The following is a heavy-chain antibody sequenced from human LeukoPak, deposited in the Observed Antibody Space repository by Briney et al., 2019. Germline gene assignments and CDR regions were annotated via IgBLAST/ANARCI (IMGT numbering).Heavy chain of an antibody. CDR1: GFTLRDYW. CDR2: STNDVSDT. D-gene: IGHD1-1*01. J-gene: IGHJ4*02. CDR3: AKVRTGHYFDY. V-gene: IGHV3-74*01. Sequence: PGGSLRLSCAASGFTLRDYWMHWVRQAPGKGLVWVSRSTNDVSDTIYADSVKGRFTTSRDNAKNTLFLQMNSLRAEDTAVYYCAKVRTGHYFDYWGQGTLVTVSS.